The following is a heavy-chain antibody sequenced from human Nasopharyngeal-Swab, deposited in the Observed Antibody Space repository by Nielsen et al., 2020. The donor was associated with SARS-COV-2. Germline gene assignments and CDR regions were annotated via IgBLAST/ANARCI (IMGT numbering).Heavy chain of an antibody. CDR3: ARQAAYCGGDCFDY. V-gene: IGHV1-18*01. CDR1: GYTFTSYG. CDR2: ISAYNGNT. Sequence: ASVKVSCKASGYTFTSYGISWVRQAPGQGLEWMGWISAYNGNTNYAQKLQGRVNMTTDTSTSTAYMELRSLRSDETAVYYCARQAAYCGGDCFDYWGQGTLVTVSS. D-gene: IGHD2-21*01. J-gene: IGHJ4*02.